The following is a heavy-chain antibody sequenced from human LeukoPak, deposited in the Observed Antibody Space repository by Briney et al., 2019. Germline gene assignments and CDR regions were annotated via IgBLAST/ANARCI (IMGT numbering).Heavy chain of an antibody. J-gene: IGHJ4*02. CDR2: ITATGSRT. V-gene: IGHV3-23*01. D-gene: IGHD2-2*01. CDR3: AKVQIGYCSSTSCYFDY. Sequence: GGSRRLSCAASGLTFGSYTMSWVRQAPGEGLEWVSGITATGSRTYYADSVKGRFTISRDNAKNSLYLQMNSLRAEDTALYYCAKVQIGYCSSTSCYFDYWGQGTLVTVSS. CDR1: GLTFGSYT.